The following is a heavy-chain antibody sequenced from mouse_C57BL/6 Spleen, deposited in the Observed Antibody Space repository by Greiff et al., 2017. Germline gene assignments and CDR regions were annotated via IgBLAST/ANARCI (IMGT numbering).Heavy chain of an antibody. Sequence: VKLVESGPGLVQPSQSLSITCTVSGFSLTSYGVHWVRQSPGKGLEWLGVIWRGGSTDYNAAFMSRLSITKDNSKSQVFFKMNSLQADDTAIYYCAKNEGGTLYAMDYWGQGTSVTVSS. CDR2: IWRGGST. CDR1: GFSLTSYG. CDR3: AKNEGGTLYAMDY. D-gene: IGHD3-3*01. J-gene: IGHJ4*01. V-gene: IGHV2-5*01.